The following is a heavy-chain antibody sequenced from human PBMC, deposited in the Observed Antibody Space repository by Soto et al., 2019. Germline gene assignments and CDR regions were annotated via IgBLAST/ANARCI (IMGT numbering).Heavy chain of an antibody. D-gene: IGHD3-9*01. CDR2: IYYSGST. J-gene: IGHJ5*02. Sequence: QLRLQESGPGLVKPTETLSLTCTVSGGSISSSSYYWGWIRQPPGKGLEWSGSIYYSGSTYYNPSLKSRVTISVDTSKNQFSLKLSSVTAADTAVYYCARRILTGYLNNWFDPWGQGTLVTVSS. CDR3: ARRILTGYLNNWFDP. V-gene: IGHV4-39*01. CDR1: GGSISSSSYY.